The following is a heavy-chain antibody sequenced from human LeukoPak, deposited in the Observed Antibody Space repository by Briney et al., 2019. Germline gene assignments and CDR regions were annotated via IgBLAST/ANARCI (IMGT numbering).Heavy chain of an antibody. Sequence: ASVKVSCKASGYTFTSYGISWVRQAPGQGLEWMGWISAYNGSTNYAQKLQGRVTMTTDTSTSTAYMELRSLRSDDTAVYYCARVVGATYYYYYYMDVWGKGTTVTVSS. J-gene: IGHJ6*03. V-gene: IGHV1-18*01. D-gene: IGHD1-26*01. CDR2: ISAYNGST. CDR1: GYTFTSYG. CDR3: ARVVGATYYYYYYMDV.